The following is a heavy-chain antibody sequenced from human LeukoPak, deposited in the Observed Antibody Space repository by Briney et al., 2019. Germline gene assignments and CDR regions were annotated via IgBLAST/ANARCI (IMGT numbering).Heavy chain of an antibody. D-gene: IGHD6-13*01. CDR3: ARDLEAANTYYFDY. CDR1: GFTFSSYG. V-gene: IGHV3-30*03. Sequence: PGRSLRLSCAASGFTFSSYGMHWVRQAPGKGLEWVAVISYDGSNKYYADSVKGRFTISRDNSKNTVYLQVNSLRDEDTAVYYCARDLEAANTYYFDYWGQGTMVTVSS. J-gene: IGHJ4*02. CDR2: ISYDGSNK.